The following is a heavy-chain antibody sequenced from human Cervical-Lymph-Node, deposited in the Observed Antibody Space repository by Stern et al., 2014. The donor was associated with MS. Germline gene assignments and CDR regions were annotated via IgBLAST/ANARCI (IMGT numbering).Heavy chain of an antibody. CDR3: TRDSPHAWFDT. CDR2: SDNDVSDT. J-gene: IGHJ5*02. Sequence: EVQLVQSGGGLVQPGGSLRLSCEASGITFSSHWMHWVRQAPGKGLVWVSRSDNDVSDTQYADSVKGRFTISRDNAKNTLYLQMNGLRAEDTAVYRCTRDSPHAWFDTWGQGTLVTVSS. V-gene: IGHV3-74*03. CDR1: GITFSSHW.